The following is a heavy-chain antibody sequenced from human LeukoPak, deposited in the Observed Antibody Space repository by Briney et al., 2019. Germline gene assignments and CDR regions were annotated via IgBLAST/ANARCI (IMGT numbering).Heavy chain of an antibody. CDR2: ISAYNGNT. V-gene: IGHV1-18*01. CDR3: ARVARYCSSTSCSNFDY. Sequence: ASVTVSCKASGYTFTSYGISWVRQAPGQGLEWVGWISAYNGNTNYAQKLQGRVTMTTDTSTSTAYMELRSLRSDDTAVYYCARVARYCSSTSCSNFDYWGQGTLVTVSS. J-gene: IGHJ4*02. D-gene: IGHD2-2*01. CDR1: GYTFTSYG.